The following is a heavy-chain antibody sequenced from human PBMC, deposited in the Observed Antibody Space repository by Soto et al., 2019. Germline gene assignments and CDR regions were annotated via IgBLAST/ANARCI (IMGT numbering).Heavy chain of an antibody. CDR2: INPNSGGT. D-gene: IGHD5-18*01. V-gene: IGHV1-2*04. CDR3: ARGYSYGYGAFDI. CDR1: GYTFTGYY. Sequence: GASVKVSCKASGYTFTGYYMHWVRQAPGQGLEWMGWINPNSGGTNYAQKFQGWVTMTRDTSISTAYMELSRLRSDDTAVYYCARGYSYGYGAFDIWGQGTMVTVSS. J-gene: IGHJ3*02.